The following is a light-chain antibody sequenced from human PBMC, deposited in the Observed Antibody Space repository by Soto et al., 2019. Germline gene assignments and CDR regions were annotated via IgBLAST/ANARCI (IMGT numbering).Light chain of an antibody. V-gene: IGLV4-69*01. J-gene: IGLJ2*01. CDR1: SGHSSYA. Sequence: QPVLTQSPSASASLGASVKLTCTLSSGHSSYAIAWHQQQPEKGPRYLMKLNSDGSHSKGDGIPDRFSGSSSGAERYLTISSRQSEDEADYYCQTWGTGILCGGGTKLTVL. CDR3: QTWGTGIL. CDR2: LNSDGSH.